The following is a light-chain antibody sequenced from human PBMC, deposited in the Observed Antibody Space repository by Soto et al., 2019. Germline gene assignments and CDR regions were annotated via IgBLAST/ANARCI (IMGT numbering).Light chain of an antibody. CDR3: QQLNSFRSA. J-gene: IGKJ4*01. CDR2: AAS. CDR1: QGISSY. Sequence: DIQLTQSPSFLSASVGDRVTITCRASQGISSYLAWYQQKPGKAPKLLIYAASTLQSGVPSRFSGSGSGTEFTLTFSSLQPEDFATYYCQQLNSFRSAFGGGTKVEIK. V-gene: IGKV1-9*01.